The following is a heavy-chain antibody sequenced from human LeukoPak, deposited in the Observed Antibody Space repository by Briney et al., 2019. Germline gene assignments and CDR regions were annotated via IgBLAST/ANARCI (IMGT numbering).Heavy chain of an antibody. CDR3: ARDGVAPDP. V-gene: IGHV3-74*01. CDR1: GFTFSSYW. CDR2: INGDGSST. D-gene: IGHD2-8*01. J-gene: IGHJ5*02. Sequence: SGGSLRLSCAASGFTFSSYWMHCVRQAPGKGLVWVSRINGDGSSTTYADSVKGRLTISRDNAKNTLYLQMNSLRAEDTAVYYCARDGVAPDPWGQGTLVTVSS.